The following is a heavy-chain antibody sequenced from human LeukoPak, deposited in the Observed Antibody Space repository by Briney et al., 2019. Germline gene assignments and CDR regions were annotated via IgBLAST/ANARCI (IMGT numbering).Heavy chain of an antibody. D-gene: IGHD3-10*01. CDR1: GGSFSGYY. Sequence: SETLSLTCAVYGGSFSGYYWSWIRQPPGKGLEWIGEINHSGSTNYNPSLKSRVTISVDTSKNQFSLKLSSVTAADTAVYYCASGGVRGVMIYYCYGMDVWGQGTTVTVSS. J-gene: IGHJ6*02. V-gene: IGHV4-34*01. CDR2: INHSGST. CDR3: ASGGVRGVMIYYCYGMDV.